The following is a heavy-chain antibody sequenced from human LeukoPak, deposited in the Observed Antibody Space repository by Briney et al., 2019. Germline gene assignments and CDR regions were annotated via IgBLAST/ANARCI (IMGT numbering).Heavy chain of an antibody. J-gene: IGHJ6*02. CDR3: AKDIGYSSSAYYYYYGMDV. CDR1: GFTFSSYA. V-gene: IGHV3-9*01. Sequence: GGSLRLSCAASGFTFSSYAMSWVRQAPGKGLEWVSGISWNSGSIGYADSVKGRFTISRDNAKNSLYLQMNSLRAEDTALYYCAKDIGYSSSAYYYYYGMDVWGQGTTVTVSS. D-gene: IGHD6-6*01. CDR2: ISWNSGSI.